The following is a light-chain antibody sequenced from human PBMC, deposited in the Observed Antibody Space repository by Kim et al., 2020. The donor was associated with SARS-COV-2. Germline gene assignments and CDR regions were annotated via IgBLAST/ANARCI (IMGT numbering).Light chain of an antibody. CDR1: QDIRDD. J-gene: IGKJ4*01. V-gene: IGKV1-17*01. CDR3: LQYNSYPFT. CDR2: GAS. Sequence: DIQMTQSPSSLSASVGDRVTMTCRASQDIRDDLGWYQQKSGKAPKRLIYGASSLQSGVPSRFSGSGSGTEFTLTISSLQPEDFASYYCLQYNSYPFTFGGGTKLEIK.